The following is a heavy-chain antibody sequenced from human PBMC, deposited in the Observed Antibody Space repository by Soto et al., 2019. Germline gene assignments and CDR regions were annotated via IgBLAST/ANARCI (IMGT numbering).Heavy chain of an antibody. CDR2: ISYDGSNK. Sequence: GGSLRLSCAASGSTFSSYGMHWVRQAPGKGLEWVAVISYDGSNKYYADSVKGRFTISRDNSKNTLYLQMNSLRAEDTAVYYCARTVMEASWPEYFQYWGQGALVTVSS. CDR1: GSTFSSYG. J-gene: IGHJ1*01. V-gene: IGHV3-30*03. D-gene: IGHD1-1*01. CDR3: ARTVMEASWPEYFQY.